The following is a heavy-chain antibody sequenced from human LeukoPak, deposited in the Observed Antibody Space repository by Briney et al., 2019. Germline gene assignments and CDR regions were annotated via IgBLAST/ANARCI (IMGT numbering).Heavy chain of an antibody. V-gene: IGHV4-39*01. Sequence: SETLSLTCTVSGGSINTDTYYWGWIRQPPGKGLEWIGSIHYSGITYYNPSLKSRVTISVDTSKNQFSLKLSSVTAADTAVYYCARHDGGYESWGQGTLVTVSS. J-gene: IGHJ5*02. D-gene: IGHD5-12*01. CDR3: ARHDGGYES. CDR1: GGSINTDTYY. CDR2: IHYSGIT.